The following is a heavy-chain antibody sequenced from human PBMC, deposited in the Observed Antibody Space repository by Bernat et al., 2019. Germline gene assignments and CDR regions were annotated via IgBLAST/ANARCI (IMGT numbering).Heavy chain of an antibody. V-gene: IGHV2-5*02. CDR2: IYWDDDK. Sequence: QITLKESGPTLVKPTQTLTLTCTFSGFSLSTSGVGVGWIRQPPGKALEWPAPIYWDDDKRYSPSLKSRLTITKDTSKNQVVLTMTNMDPVNTATYYCAHSSYCDSSGYYVQGDAFDIWGQGTMVTVSS. CDR1: GFSLSTSGVG. D-gene: IGHD3-22*01. J-gene: IGHJ3*02. CDR3: AHSSYCDSSGYYVQGDAFDI.